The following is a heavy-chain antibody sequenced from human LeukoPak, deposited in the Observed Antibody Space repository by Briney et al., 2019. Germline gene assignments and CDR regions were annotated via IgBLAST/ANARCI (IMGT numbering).Heavy chain of an antibody. CDR2: SRNKANSHTT. V-gene: IGHV3-72*01. D-gene: IGHD2-8*01. CDR3: VRGRNGFDY. J-gene: IGHJ4*02. Sequence: GGSLRLSCAASGFIFSDHYMDWVRQAPGKGLEWVGRSRNKANSHTTEYAASVKGRFNVSRDNSKNSLYLQMNSLKTEDTAVYYCVRGRNGFDYWGPGTLVTVSS. CDR1: GFIFSDHY.